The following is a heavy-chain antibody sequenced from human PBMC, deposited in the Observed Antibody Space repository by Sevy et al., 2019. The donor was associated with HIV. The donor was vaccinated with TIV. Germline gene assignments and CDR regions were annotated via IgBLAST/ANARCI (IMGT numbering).Heavy chain of an antibody. CDR2: INHSGST. CDR3: ARGSMVRGVSNRFDP. Sequence: SETLSLTCAVYGGSFSGYYWSWIRQPPGKGLEWIGQINHSGSTNHNPSLKSRVTISVDTSKNQFSLKLSSVTAADTAVYYCARGSMVRGVSNRFDPWGQGTLVTVSS. V-gene: IGHV4-34*01. D-gene: IGHD3-10*01. J-gene: IGHJ5*02. CDR1: GGSFSGYY.